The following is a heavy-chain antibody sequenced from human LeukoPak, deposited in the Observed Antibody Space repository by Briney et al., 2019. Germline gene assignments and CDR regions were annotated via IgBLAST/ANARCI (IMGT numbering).Heavy chain of an antibody. CDR3: ARDSKIYGFDY. Sequence: GGSLRLSYTASGFTFGDYAMSWFRQAPGKGLEGVAVISYDGSNKYYADSVKGRFTISRDNSKNTLYLQMNSLRAEDTAVYYCARDSKIYGFDYWGQGTLVTVSS. J-gene: IGHJ4*02. V-gene: IGHV3-30-3*01. CDR1: GFTFGDYA. CDR2: ISYDGSNK. D-gene: IGHD4-17*01.